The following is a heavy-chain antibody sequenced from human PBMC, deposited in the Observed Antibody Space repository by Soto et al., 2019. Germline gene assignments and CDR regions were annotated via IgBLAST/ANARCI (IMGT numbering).Heavy chain of an antibody. J-gene: IGHJ6*02. CDR1: GGTFSSYA. CDR2: IIPIFGTA. V-gene: IGHV1-69*06. CDR3: ARKAFCSGGSCYPPVGFYYYYGMDV. Sequence: QVQLVQSGAEVKKPGSSVKVSCKASGGTFSSYAISWVRQAPGQGLEWMGGIIPIFGTANYAQKFQGRVTITADKSTSTAYMELSSLRSEDTAVYYCARKAFCSGGSCYPPVGFYYYYGMDVWGQGTTVTVSS. D-gene: IGHD2-15*01.